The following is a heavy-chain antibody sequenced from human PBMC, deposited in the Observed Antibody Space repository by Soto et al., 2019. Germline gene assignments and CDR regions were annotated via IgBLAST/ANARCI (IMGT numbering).Heavy chain of an antibody. CDR3: ASVRYTSGQSLDY. CDR1: GFTVSSNY. Sequence: HPGGSLRLSCAASGFTVSSNYMSWVRQAPGKGLEWVSLIYSGGSTYYADSVKGRFTISRDNSKNTLYLQMNSLRAEDTAVYYCASVRYTSGQSLDYWGQGTLVTVSS. D-gene: IGHD6-19*01. CDR2: IYSGGST. J-gene: IGHJ4*02. V-gene: IGHV3-66*01.